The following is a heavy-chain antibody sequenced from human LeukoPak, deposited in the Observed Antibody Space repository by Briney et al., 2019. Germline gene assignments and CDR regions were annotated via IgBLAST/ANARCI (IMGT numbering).Heavy chain of an antibody. Sequence: LETLSLTCTVSGGSISGYYWTWIRQPPGKGLEWIGYIFCSGSTNYNPSLKSRVTISVDTSKNQFSLKLSSVTAADTALYYCARLEGSQAGYFDYWGQGSLVTVSS. CDR3: ARLEGSQAGYFDY. D-gene: IGHD3-10*01. CDR1: GGSISGYY. J-gene: IGHJ4*02. CDR2: IFCSGST. V-gene: IGHV4-59*08.